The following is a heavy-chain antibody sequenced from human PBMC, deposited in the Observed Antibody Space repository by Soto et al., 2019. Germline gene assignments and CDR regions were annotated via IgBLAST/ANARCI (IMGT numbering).Heavy chain of an antibody. J-gene: IGHJ5*02. Sequence: QLQLQESGSGPVKPSQTLSLTCTVSGGSFSSGGYSWSWIRQPPGKGLEWIGYIYHGGSTYYNPSXKSRVTISVDRSKNQFSLKLSSVTAADTAVYYCARGPPFLPWGQGTLVTVSS. CDR1: GGSFSSGGYS. CDR3: ARGPPFLP. V-gene: IGHV4-30-2*01. CDR2: IYHGGST. D-gene: IGHD3-3*02.